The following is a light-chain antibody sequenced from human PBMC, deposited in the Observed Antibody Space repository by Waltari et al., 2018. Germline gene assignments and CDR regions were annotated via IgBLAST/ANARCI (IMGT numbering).Light chain of an antibody. CDR2: DVS. Sequence: VLTQSPDTLSFSPGERATLSCRASHTIRNINLAWYQQKPGQPPRPLIHDVSGRATGIPDRFSASGSGTDFTLTISRLEPEDVAVYYCQHYDNSPRMYTFGQGTKLEIK. CDR3: QHYDNSPRMYT. CDR1: HTIRNIN. J-gene: IGKJ2*01. V-gene: IGKV3-20*01.